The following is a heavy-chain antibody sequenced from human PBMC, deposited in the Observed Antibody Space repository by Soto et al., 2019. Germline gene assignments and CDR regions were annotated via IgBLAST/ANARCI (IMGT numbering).Heavy chain of an antibody. D-gene: IGHD4-17*01. CDR2: INHSGST. CDR3: ARVTTIPLPPDY. J-gene: IGHJ4*02. V-gene: IGHV4-34*01. CDR1: GGSFSGYY. Sequence: SETLSLTCAVYGGSFSGYYWSWIRQPPGKGLEWIGEINHSGSTNYNPSLKSRVTISVDTSKNQFSLKLSSVTAADTAVYYCARVTTIPLPPDYWGQGTLVTVSS.